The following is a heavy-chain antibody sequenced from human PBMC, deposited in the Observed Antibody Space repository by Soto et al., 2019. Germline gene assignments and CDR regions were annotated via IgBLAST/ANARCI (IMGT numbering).Heavy chain of an antibody. CDR1: GDSVSSNSAA. CDR2: TYYRSRWYN. J-gene: IGHJ4*02. CDR3: AREHSPRGYYFDY. Sequence: SQTLSLTCAISGDSVSSNSAAWTWIRQSPSRGLEWLGRTYYRSRWYNDYAVSVKSQITFNPDTSKNQFSLQLNSVTPEDTAVYYCAREHSPRGYYFDYWGQGTLVTVSS. V-gene: IGHV6-1*01. D-gene: IGHD2-15*01.